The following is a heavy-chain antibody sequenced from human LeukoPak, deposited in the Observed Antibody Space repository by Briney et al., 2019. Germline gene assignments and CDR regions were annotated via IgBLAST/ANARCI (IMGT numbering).Heavy chain of an antibody. CDR3: ARLKGDTSTYSSAYKPFVY. Sequence: SETLSLTCTVSGGPINSSYWSWIRQPPGKGLEWIGYIYYSGSTNYDPSLKSRVTISVDTSKNQLSLKLSSVTAADTAVYYCARLKGDTSTYSSAYKPFVYWGQGTLVTVSS. J-gene: IGHJ4*02. CDR1: GGPINSSY. V-gene: IGHV4-59*01. CDR2: IYYSGST. D-gene: IGHD3-22*01.